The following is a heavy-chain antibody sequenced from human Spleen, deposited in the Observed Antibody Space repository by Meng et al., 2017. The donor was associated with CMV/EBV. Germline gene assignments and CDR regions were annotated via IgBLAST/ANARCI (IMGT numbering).Heavy chain of an antibody. D-gene: IGHD5-18*01. V-gene: IGHV1-2*02. CDR1: GYTFTGYY. Sequence: QGQLVQSGAEVKKPGASVKVSCKASGYTFTGYYMHWVRQAPGQGLEWMGWINPNSGGTNYAQKFQGRVTMTRDTSISTAYMELSRLRSDDTAVYYCARRYSYGFAENWFDPWGQGTLVTVSS. CDR3: ARRYSYGFAENWFDP. J-gene: IGHJ5*02. CDR2: INPNSGGT.